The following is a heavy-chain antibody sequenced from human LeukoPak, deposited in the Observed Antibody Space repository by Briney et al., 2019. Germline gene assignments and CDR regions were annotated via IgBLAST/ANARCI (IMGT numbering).Heavy chain of an antibody. Sequence: GGSLRLSCAASGFTLSSFGMSWVRQAPGRGLEWVSSISGSGGSTYYADSVKGRFTISRDNSKNTLYLQMDSLRAEDTAVYYCAKDRGGDYWGEGTLVTVSS. CDR1: GFTLSSFG. J-gene: IGHJ4*02. CDR2: ISGSGGST. CDR3: AKDRGGDY. D-gene: IGHD3-10*01. V-gene: IGHV3-23*01.